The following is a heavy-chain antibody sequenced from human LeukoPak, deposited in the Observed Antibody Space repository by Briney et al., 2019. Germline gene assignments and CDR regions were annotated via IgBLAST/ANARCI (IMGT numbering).Heavy chain of an antibody. CDR3: ARDEGYYGAPLFDY. CDR2: ISAYNGNT. D-gene: IGHD4/OR15-4a*01. CDR1: GYTFTSYG. V-gene: IGHV1-18*01. Sequence: ASVTVSCKASGYTFTSYGISWVRQAPGQGLEWMGWISAYNGNTNYAQKLQGRVTMTTDTSTSTAYMELRSLRSDDTAVYYCARDEGYYGAPLFDYWGREPWSPSPQ. J-gene: IGHJ4*02.